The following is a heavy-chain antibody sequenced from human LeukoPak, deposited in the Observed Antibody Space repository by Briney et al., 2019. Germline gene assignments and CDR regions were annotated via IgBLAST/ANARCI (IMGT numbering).Heavy chain of an antibody. J-gene: IGHJ3*02. Sequence: SETLSLTCTVSGGSISSGSYYCSWIRQPAGKGLEWIGRIYTSGSTNYNPSLKSRVTISVDTSKNQFSLKLSSVTAVDTAVYYCARYVGEKTAFDIWGQGTMVTVSS. CDR3: ARYVGEKTAFDI. CDR2: IYTSGST. D-gene: IGHD3-10*01. V-gene: IGHV4-61*02. CDR1: GGSISSGSYY.